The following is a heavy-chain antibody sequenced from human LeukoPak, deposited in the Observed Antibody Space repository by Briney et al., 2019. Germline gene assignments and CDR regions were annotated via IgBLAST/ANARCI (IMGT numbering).Heavy chain of an antibody. CDR3: ARDFSPYYYDSSGLN. Sequence: GGSLRLSCAASGFTFSSYGMHWVRQAPGKGLEWVAVIWYDGSNKYYADSVKGRFTISRDNSKNTLYLQMNSLRAEDTAVYYCARDFSPYYYDSSGLNWGQGTLVTVSS. D-gene: IGHD3-22*01. V-gene: IGHV3-33*01. CDR1: GFTFSSYG. CDR2: IWYDGSNK. J-gene: IGHJ4*02.